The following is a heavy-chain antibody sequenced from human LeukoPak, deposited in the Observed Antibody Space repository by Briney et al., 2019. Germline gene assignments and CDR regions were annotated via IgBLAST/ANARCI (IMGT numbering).Heavy chain of an antibody. CDR1: GGSISSYY. V-gene: IGHV4-59*01. CDR3: TRIGPYWYSDL. J-gene: IGHJ2*01. CDR2: IHYSGST. Sequence: SETLSLTCTVSGGSISSYYWSWIRQPPRKGLEWIGYIHYSGSTNYNPSLKSRVTMSVDTSMNQFSLKLSSVTAADTAVYYCTRIGPYWYSDLWGRGTLVTVSS. D-gene: IGHD3-22*01.